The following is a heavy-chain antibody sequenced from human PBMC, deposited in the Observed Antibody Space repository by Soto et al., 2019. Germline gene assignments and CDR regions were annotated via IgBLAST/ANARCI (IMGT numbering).Heavy chain of an antibody. CDR2: VNPIVSMS. J-gene: IGHJ4*02. D-gene: IGHD3-10*01. CDR1: GDTFNFYS. Sequence: QVQLVQSGAEVKRPGSSVKVSCKASGDTFNFYSINWVRQAPGLGLEWMGRVNPIVSMSNYAHKFQGRVTLTADKSTSTAYMELSSLRSEEKAIYYCASSYGSGYRAFDYWGQGALVTVSS. V-gene: IGHV1-69*02. CDR3: ASSYGSGYRAFDY.